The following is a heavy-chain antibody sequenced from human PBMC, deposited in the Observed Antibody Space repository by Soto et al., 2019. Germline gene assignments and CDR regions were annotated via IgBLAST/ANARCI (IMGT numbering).Heavy chain of an antibody. D-gene: IGHD2-15*01. CDR2: IYWDDDK. Sequence: QITLKESGPTLVKPTQTLTLTCTFSGFSLTTSEVGVGRIRQPPGKALDWLALIYWDDDKRYSPSLRTRLTITKDTSKNQVVLTMTNMDPVDTATYYCAHKGGRGAGMDVWGPGTTVTVSS. CDR1: GFSLTTSEVG. V-gene: IGHV2-5*02. J-gene: IGHJ6*02. CDR3: AHKGGRGAGMDV.